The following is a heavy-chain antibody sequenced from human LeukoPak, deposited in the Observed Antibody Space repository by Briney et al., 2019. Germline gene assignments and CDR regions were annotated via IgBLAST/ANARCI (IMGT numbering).Heavy chain of an antibody. J-gene: IGHJ5*02. D-gene: IGHD2-2*01. CDR3: AKVGYCSSTGCMS. V-gene: IGHV3-23*01. CDR1: GFTFSSYA. CDR2: ISGGGGNT. Sequence: GGSLRLSCAASGFTFSSYAMSWVRQAPGKGLEWVSGISGGGGNTLYADSVKGRFTISRDNSKNTLYLQMSSLRAEDTAVYYCAKVGYCSSTGCMSWGRGTLVTVSS.